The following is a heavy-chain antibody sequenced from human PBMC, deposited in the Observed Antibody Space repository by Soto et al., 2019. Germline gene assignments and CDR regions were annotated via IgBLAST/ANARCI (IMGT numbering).Heavy chain of an antibody. CDR1: GFRFSSYA. V-gene: IGHV3-23*01. CDR3: AKSFVWSPGHYGLDV. Sequence: GGSLRLSCAASGFRFSSYAMCWVRQAPGKGLEWVSAISGSGDSTYYADSVKGRFTISRDNSKNTLYLQINSLRAEDTAIYCCAKSFVWSPGHYGLDVWGQGTAVTVS. CDR2: ISGSGDST. J-gene: IGHJ6*02. D-gene: IGHD2-21*01.